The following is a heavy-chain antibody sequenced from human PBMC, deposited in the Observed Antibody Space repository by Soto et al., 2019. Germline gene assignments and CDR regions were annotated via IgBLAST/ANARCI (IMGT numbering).Heavy chain of an antibody. CDR3: ARNIATDGRICDY. CDR1: GDSISSGDYY. J-gene: IGHJ4*01. Sequence: QVHLQESGPGLVKPSQTLSLTCTVSGDSISSGDYYWSWIRQPPGKGLEWIGYIYYSGSTYYNPSLKSRVTISVYTSKNQFSLKLTSVTPADTAVYFCARNIATDGRICDYWGQGTLVTVSS. V-gene: IGHV4-30-4*01. CDR2: IYYSGST. D-gene: IGHD6-13*01.